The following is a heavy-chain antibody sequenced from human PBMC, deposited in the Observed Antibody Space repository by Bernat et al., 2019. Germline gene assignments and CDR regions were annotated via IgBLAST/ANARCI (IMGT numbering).Heavy chain of an antibody. CDR1: GFTFSSVW. CDR3: ARVPGVERYFDY. CDR2: IKQDGREK. J-gene: IGHJ4*02. Sequence: EVQLLESGGGLVQPGGSLRLSCAASGFTFSSVWMSWVRQVPGKGLEWVANIKQDGREKFYVDSVKGRFTISRDNAKNSLYLQMNSLRAEDTAVYYCARVPGVERYFDYWGQGTLVTVSS. V-gene: IGHV3-7*01. D-gene: IGHD1-1*01.